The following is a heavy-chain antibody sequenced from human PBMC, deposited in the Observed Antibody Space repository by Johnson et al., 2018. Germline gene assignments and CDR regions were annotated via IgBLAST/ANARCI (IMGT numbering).Heavy chain of an antibody. V-gene: IGHV3-30*18. J-gene: IGHJ1*01. D-gene: IGHD6-13*01. Sequence: QVQLVQSGGGVVQPGRSLRLSCAASGFTFSAYGMHWVRQAPGKGLEWVAVISYDGSNKYYADSVKGRFTISRNNSKNTLYLQMNSLGAEDTGVYYCAKDWGVASIGTGGYFHHWGQGTLVTVSS. CDR2: ISYDGSNK. CDR3: AKDWGVASIGTGGYFHH. CDR1: GFTFSAYG.